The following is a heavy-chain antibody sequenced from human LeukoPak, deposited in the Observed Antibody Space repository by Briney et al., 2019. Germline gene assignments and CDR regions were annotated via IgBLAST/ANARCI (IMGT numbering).Heavy chain of an antibody. CDR2: ISGSAGGGST. CDR1: GITFSAYA. J-gene: IGHJ4*02. D-gene: IGHD2-15*01. CDR3: ATRSDGFPY. V-gene: IGHV3-23*01. Sequence: GGSLSISCASSGITFSAYAMTWVRQAPGKGLEWVSAISGSAGGGSTYYADSVKGRFTVSRDNSKNTLYLQMNSLRAEDTALYYCATRSDGFPYWGQGTLVTVSS.